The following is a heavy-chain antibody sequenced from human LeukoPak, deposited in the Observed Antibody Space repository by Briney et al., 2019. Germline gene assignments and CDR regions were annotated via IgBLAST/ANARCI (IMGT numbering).Heavy chain of an antibody. CDR1: GFTFSSYA. J-gene: IGHJ4*02. D-gene: IGHD2-21*02. CDR2: ISGSGGST. CDR3: AKLRAYCGGDCYPTFDY. Sequence: GGSLRLFCAASGFTFSSYAMSWVRQAPGKGLEWVSAISGSGGSTYCADSVKGRFTISRDNSKNTLYLQMNSLRAEDTAVYYCAKLRAYCGGDCYPTFDYWGQGTLVTVSS. V-gene: IGHV3-23*01.